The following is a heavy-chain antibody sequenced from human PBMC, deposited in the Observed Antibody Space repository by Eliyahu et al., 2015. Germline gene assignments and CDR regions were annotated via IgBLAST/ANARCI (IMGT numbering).Heavy chain of an antibody. Sequence: QVQLVESGGGLVKPGGSLRXSCXASGFXFSDYYMXWVRQAPGKGLEWVSYISSGGTTIYYADSVKGRFTISRDNAKNSLYLQMNSLRAEDTAMYYCARDWLDFSRGSDYWGQRTLVTVSS. J-gene: IGHJ4*02. V-gene: IGHV3-11*01. CDR3: ARDWLDFSRGSDY. CDR1: GFXFSDYY. D-gene: IGHD3/OR15-3a*01. CDR2: ISSGGTTI.